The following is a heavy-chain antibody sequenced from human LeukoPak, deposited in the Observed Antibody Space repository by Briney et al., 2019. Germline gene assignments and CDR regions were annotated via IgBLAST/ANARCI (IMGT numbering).Heavy chain of an antibody. V-gene: IGHV3-66*01. CDR2: IYSGGST. Sequence: TGGSLRLSCAASGFTVSSKYMTWVRQAPGKGLEWVSVIYSGGSTYYADSVKGRFTISRDNSKNTLYLQMNSLRAEDTAVYYCARAPLIAAADPDYWGQGTLVTVSS. J-gene: IGHJ4*02. CDR3: ARAPLIAAADPDY. D-gene: IGHD6-13*01. CDR1: GFTVSSKY.